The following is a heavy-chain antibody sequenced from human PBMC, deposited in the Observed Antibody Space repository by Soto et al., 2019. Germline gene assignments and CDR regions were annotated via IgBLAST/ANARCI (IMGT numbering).Heavy chain of an antibody. J-gene: IGHJ4*02. V-gene: IGHV3-23*01. D-gene: IGHD3-10*01. Sequence: GGSLRLSCAASGFTFSSYAMSWVRQAPGKGLEWVSAISGSGGSTYYADSVKGRFTISRDNSKNTLYLQMNSLRAEDTAVYYCAPCGGTMVRGSIAGYFDYWGQGTLVTVSS. CDR3: APCGGTMVRGSIAGYFDY. CDR1: GFTFSSYA. CDR2: ISGSGGST.